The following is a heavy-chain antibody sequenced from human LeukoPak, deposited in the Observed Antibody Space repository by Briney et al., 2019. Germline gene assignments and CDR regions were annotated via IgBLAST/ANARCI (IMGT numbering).Heavy chain of an antibody. CDR1: GDSINGSSYY. CDR2: IYYSGST. Sequence: SETLSLTCTVSGDSINGSSYYWGWIRQPPGKGLEWIGSIYYSGSTYYNPSLKSRVTISVDTSKNQFSLKLSSVTAADTAVYYCARLKVGSSWYYFDYWGQGTLVTVSS. V-gene: IGHV4-39*01. J-gene: IGHJ4*02. CDR3: ARLKVGSSWYYFDY. D-gene: IGHD6-13*01.